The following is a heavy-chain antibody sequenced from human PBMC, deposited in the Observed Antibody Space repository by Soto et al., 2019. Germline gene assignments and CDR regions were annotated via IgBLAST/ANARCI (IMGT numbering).Heavy chain of an antibody. CDR2: INHSGST. CDR1: GGSFSGYY. V-gene: IGHV4-34*01. Sequence: PSETLSLTCAVYGGSFSGYYWSWIRQPPGKGLEWIGEINHSGSTNYNPSLKSRLTISVDTSKNQFSLKLSSVTAAGTAVYYCARGRREYYYDSSGYSPALKYWGQGTLVTVSS. CDR3: ARGRREYYYDSSGYSPALKY. D-gene: IGHD3-22*01. J-gene: IGHJ4*02.